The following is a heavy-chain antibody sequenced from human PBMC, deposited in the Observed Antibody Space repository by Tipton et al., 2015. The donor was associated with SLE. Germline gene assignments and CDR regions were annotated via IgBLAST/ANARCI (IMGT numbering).Heavy chain of an antibody. J-gene: IGHJ3*02. CDR2: IYYSGST. CDR3: ARTLGAIAHTVYDAFDI. V-gene: IGHV4-39*07. Sequence: TLSLTCTVSGGSMSSSGYYWGWIRQPPRMGLEWIGTIYYSGSTYYNPSLKSRVTISVDMSKNQFFLNLTSVTAADTAVYYCARTLGAIAHTVYDAFDIWGQGKMVTVSS. D-gene: IGHD1-26*01. CDR1: GGSMSSSGYY.